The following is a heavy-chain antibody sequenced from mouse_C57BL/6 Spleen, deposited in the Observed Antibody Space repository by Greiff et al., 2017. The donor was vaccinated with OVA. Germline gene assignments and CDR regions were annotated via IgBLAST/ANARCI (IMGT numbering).Heavy chain of an antibody. J-gene: IGHJ4*01. CDR3: ARRNYGNLYYYAMDY. V-gene: IGHV2-2*01. D-gene: IGHD2-1*01. Sequence: QVQLKESGPGLVQPSQSLSITCTVSGFSLTSYGVHWVRQSPGKGLEWLGVIWSGGSTDYNAAFISRLSISKDNSKSQVFFKMNSLQADDTAIYYCARRNYGNLYYYAMDYWGQGTSVTVSS. CDR2: IWSGGST. CDR1: GFSLTSYG.